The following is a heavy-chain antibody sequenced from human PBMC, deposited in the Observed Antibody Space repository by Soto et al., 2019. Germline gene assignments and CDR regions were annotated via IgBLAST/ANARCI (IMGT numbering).Heavy chain of an antibody. CDR3: ARDYYASGAMDV. CDR1: GLTFSTYW. J-gene: IGHJ6*02. V-gene: IGHV3-7*01. CDR2: IRQDGGQK. Sequence: EVQLVESGGGLVQPGGSLRLSCAASGLTFSTYWMNWVRQAPGKGLEWLANIRQDGGQKYYVDSVKGRFTISRDNAKSSLYLQIHSLRAEDTAVYYCARDYYASGAMDVWGQGTTVTVSS. D-gene: IGHD3-10*01.